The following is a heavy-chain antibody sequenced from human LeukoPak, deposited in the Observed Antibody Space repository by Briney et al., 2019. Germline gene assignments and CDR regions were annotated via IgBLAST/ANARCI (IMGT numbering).Heavy chain of an antibody. CDR3: AKRSGYSYGPDDY. CDR2: ISGSGGST. J-gene: IGHJ4*02. CDR1: GFTFSSYA. D-gene: IGHD5-18*01. Sequence: GGSLRLSCAASGFTFSSYAMSWVRQAPGKGLEWVSAISGSGGSTYYAHSVKGRFTISRDNSKNTLYLQMNSLRAEDTAVYYCAKRSGYSYGPDDYWGQGTLVTVSS. V-gene: IGHV3-23*01.